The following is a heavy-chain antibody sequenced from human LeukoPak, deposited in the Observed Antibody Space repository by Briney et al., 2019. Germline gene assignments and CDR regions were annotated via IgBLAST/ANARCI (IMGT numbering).Heavy chain of an antibody. CDR2: IIPIFGTA. CDR3: ARDGWLHNYYYYGMDV. V-gene: IGHV1-69*13. D-gene: IGHD5-24*01. J-gene: IGHJ6*02. Sequence: ASVKVSCKASGGTFSSYAISWVRQAPGQGLEWMGGIIPIFGTANYAQKFQGRVTITADESTSTAYMELSSLRSEDTAVYYCARDGWLHNYYYYGMDVWGQGTTVTVSS. CDR1: GGTFSSYA.